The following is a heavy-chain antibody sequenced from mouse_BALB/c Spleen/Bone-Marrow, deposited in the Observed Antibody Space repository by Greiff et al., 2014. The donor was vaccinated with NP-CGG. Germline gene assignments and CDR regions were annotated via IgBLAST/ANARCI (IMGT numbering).Heavy chain of an antibody. J-gene: IGHJ2*01. CDR3: ARRDGSYFDY. CDR1: GYAFTNYL. CDR2: INPGSGGT. D-gene: IGHD3-3*01. V-gene: IGHV1-54*01. Sequence: QVHVKQSGAELVRPGTSVKVSCKASGYAFTNYLIEWVKQRPGQGLEWIGMINPGSGGTNYNEKFKGKATLTADKSSSTAYMRLSSLTSDDSAVYFCARRDGSYFDYWGQGTTLTVSS.